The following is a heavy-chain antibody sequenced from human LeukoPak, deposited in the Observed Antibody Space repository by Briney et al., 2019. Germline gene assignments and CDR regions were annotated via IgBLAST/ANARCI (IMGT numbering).Heavy chain of an antibody. J-gene: IGHJ4*02. CDR3: ATGVHGIAAAGDYYFDY. CDR2: IYYSGNT. V-gene: IGHV4-4*02. D-gene: IGHD6-13*01. CDR1: GGSISSSYW. Sequence: SETLSLTCAISGGSISSSYWWSWVRQPPGKGLEWIGEIYYSGNTNYNPSLKSRVTISVDTSKNQFSLKLSSVTAADTAVYYCATGVHGIAAAGDYYFDYWGQGTLVTVSS.